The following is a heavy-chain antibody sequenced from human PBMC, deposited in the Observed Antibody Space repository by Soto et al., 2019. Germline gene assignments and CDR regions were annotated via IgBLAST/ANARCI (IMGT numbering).Heavy chain of an antibody. CDR2: IYYSGST. V-gene: IGHV4-30-4*01. Sequence: SETLSLTCTVSGGSISSGDYYWSWIRQPPGKGLEWIGYIYYSGSTYYNPSLKSRVTISVDTSKNQFSLKLSSVTAADTAVYYCARTTEYYYYYGMDVWGQGTTVT. J-gene: IGHJ6*02. CDR1: GGSISSGDYY. CDR3: ARTTEYYYYYGMDV. D-gene: IGHD1-1*01.